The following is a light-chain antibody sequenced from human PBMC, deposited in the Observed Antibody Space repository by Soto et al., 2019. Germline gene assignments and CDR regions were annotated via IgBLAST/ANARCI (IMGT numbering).Light chain of an antibody. J-gene: IGLJ1*01. Sequence: QSVLTQPASVSGSPGQSITISCTGTSSDVGGYNYVSWHQQHPGKAPKLMIYDVSNRPSGVSNRFSGSKSGNTASLTISGLQAEDEADYYCSSYTSSSSGVFGTGTKVTVL. CDR2: DVS. V-gene: IGLV2-14*01. CDR1: SSDVGGYNY. CDR3: SSYTSSSSGV.